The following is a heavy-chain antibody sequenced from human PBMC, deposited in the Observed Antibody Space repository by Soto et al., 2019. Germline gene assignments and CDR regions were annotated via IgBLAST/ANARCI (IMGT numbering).Heavy chain of an antibody. CDR2: ISYSGNT. D-gene: IGHD6-19*01. Sequence: QVQLQESGPGLVKPSQTLSLTCTVSVGSINSGDYYWSWIRQPPGKGLEWIGYISYSGNTYYNPSLKSRVTISVDTSKNQFSLQLSSVTAADTAEYYCAREGGSGWYFTLDYWGQGTLVTVSS. V-gene: IGHV4-30-4*01. CDR1: VGSINSGDYY. J-gene: IGHJ4*02. CDR3: AREGGSGWYFTLDY.